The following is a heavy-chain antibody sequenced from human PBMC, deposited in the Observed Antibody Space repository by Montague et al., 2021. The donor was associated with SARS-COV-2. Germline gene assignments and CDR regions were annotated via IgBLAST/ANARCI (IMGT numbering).Heavy chain of an antibody. CDR2: MYYSGST. Sequence: SETLSLTCIVSGGSTNYYYWSWIRQSPGKGLEWIGYMYYSGSTNYNPSLKGRVTMSIDRSKNQFSLKLRSVTAADTAVYYCARVARYCTNGVCQTYYYYGLDVWGQGTTVTVSS. V-gene: IGHV4-59*01. CDR3: ARVARYCTNGVCQTYYYYGLDV. J-gene: IGHJ6*02. CDR1: GGSTNYYY. D-gene: IGHD2-8*01.